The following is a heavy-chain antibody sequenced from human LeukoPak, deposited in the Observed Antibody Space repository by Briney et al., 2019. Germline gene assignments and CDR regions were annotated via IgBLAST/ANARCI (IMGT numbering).Heavy chain of an antibody. D-gene: IGHD3-22*01. CDR1: GSSIRSSSYY. V-gene: IGHV4-39*01. CDR2: IYYSGST. Sequence: SETLSLTCTVSGSSIRSSSYYWGWIRQPPGKGLEWIGSIYYSGSTYYNPSLKSRVTISVDTSKNQFSLKVTSVTAADTAVYYCARVLDSSGYPGYWGQGTLVTVSS. CDR3: ARVLDSSGYPGY. J-gene: IGHJ4*02.